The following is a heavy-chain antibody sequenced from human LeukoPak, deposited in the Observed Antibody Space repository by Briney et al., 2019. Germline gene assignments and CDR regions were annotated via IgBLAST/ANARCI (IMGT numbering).Heavy chain of an antibody. V-gene: IGHV3-30*14. Sequence: GGSLRLSCEASGFTFSNYAMHWVRQAPGKEQQWVAVISFDGKNKKYAGSVNGRFTISRDDSRNTLFLQMNSLRTEDTAVYYCVRESERQTASDYFYYMGVWGKGTTVTVSS. CDR1: GFTFSNYA. D-gene: IGHD6-25*01. CDR3: VRESERQTASDYFYYMGV. CDR2: ISFDGKNK. J-gene: IGHJ6*03.